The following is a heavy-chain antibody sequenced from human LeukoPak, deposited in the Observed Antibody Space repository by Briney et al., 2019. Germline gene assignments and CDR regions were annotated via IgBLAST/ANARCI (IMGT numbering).Heavy chain of an antibody. V-gene: IGHV1-69*05. Sequence: SVKVSCKASGGTFSSYAISWVRQAPGQGLEWMGGIIPIFGTANYAQKFQGRVTITTDESTSTAYMELSSLRSEDTAVYYCARSYIVVVVAANAGAFDIWGQGTMVTVSS. CDR2: IIPIFGTA. CDR3: ARSYIVVVVAANAGAFDI. D-gene: IGHD2-15*01. CDR1: GGTFSSYA. J-gene: IGHJ3*02.